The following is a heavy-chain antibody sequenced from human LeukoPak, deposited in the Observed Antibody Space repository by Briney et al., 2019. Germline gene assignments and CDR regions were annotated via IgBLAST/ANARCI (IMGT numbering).Heavy chain of an antibody. CDR1: GGSFSGYY. J-gene: IGHJ5*02. CDR2: INHSGST. D-gene: IGHD2-2*01. Sequence: SETLSLTCAVYGGSFSGYYWSWIRQPPGKGLEWIGEINHSGSTNYNPSLKSRVPISVDTSKNQFSLKLSSVTAADTAVYYCARARLQVVPAAMATEYNWFDPWGQGTLVTVSS. V-gene: IGHV4-34*01. CDR3: ARARLQVVPAAMATEYNWFDP.